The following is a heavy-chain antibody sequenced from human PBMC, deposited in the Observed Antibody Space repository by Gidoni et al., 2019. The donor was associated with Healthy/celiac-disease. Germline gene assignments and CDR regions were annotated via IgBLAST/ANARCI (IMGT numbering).Heavy chain of an antibody. CDR1: GGTFSSSA. J-gene: IGHJ4*02. Sequence: QVQLVQSGAEVKKPGSSVMVSCKASGGTFSSSAISWVRQAPGQGLEWMGVIIPMFGRANCAQKFQGRVTITADESTSTAYMELSNLRYEDTAVYYCARATDIAAGFDYWGQGTLVTVSS. V-gene: IGHV1-69*01. CDR2: IIPMFGRA. CDR3: ARATDIAAGFDY. D-gene: IGHD6-13*01.